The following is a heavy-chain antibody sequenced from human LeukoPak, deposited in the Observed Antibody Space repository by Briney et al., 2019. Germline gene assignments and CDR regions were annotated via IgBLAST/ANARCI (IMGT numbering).Heavy chain of an antibody. CDR2: IYYSGST. J-gene: IGHJ3*02. V-gene: IGHV4-59*01. Sequence: KASETLSLTCTVSGGSISSYYWSWIRQPPVKGLEWIGYIYYSGSTNYNPSLKSRVTISVDTSKNQFSLKLSSVTAADTAVYYCARDQIVGAPGAFDIWGQGTMVTVSS. D-gene: IGHD1-26*01. CDR3: ARDQIVGAPGAFDI. CDR1: GGSISSYY.